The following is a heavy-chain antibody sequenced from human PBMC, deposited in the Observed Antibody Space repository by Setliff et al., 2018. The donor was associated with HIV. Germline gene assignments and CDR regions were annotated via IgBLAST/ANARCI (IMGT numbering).Heavy chain of an antibody. J-gene: IGHJ5*02. CDR2: LYSSGTT. D-gene: IGHD5-18*01. CDR1: NGSISSNTYY. CDR3: ATSGYSYAFNWFDP. V-gene: IGHV4-39*02. Sequence: KSSETLSLTCTVSNGSISSNTYYCGWIRQPPGKGLEWIGSLYSSGTTYYNPSLRSRVTISVDTSKNHFSLRLSSVTAADTAVYYCATSGYSYAFNWFDPWGQGTLVTVSS.